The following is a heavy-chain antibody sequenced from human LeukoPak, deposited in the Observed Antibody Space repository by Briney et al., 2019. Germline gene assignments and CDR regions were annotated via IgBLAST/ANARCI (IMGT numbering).Heavy chain of an antibody. V-gene: IGHV4-30-4*01. CDR3: ARAPAFRYFD. CDR2: IYYSGST. Sequence: SQTLSLTGTVSGGSISSGDYYWSWIRQPPGKGLEWIGYIYYSGSTYYNPALKSRVTISVDTSKNQFSLKLSSVTAADTAVYYSARAPAFRYFDRGQGTLVTASS. D-gene: IGHD3-9*01. CDR1: GGSISSGDYY. J-gene: IGHJ4*02.